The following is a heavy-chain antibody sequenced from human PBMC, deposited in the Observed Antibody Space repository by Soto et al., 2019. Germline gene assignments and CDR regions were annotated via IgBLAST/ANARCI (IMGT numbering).Heavy chain of an antibody. D-gene: IGHD2-2*01. CDR1: GFTFSSYA. CDR3: AKRRYRVVPAAIQFRYYYYGMDV. J-gene: IGHJ6*02. V-gene: IGHV3-23*01. Sequence: PGGSLRLSCAASGFTFSSYAMSWVRQAPGKGLEWVSAISGSGGSTYYADSVKGRFTISRDNSKNTLYLQMNSLRAEDTAVYYCAKRRYRVVPAAIQFRYYYYGMDVWGQGTTVTVSS. CDR2: ISGSGGST.